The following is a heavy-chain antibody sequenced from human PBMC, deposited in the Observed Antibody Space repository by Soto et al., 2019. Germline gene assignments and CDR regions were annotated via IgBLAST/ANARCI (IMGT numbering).Heavy chain of an antibody. CDR3: ARRDRSGFSYWLDT. CDR2: IYFSGTT. CDR1: GGSISSGDYY. Sequence: QVQLQESGPGLVKPSQTLSLTCTVSGGSISSGDYYWSWIRQHPGNVLEWIGTIYFSGTTYYNPSLKSRVTISVDTSKNQFSLNLSSVTAADTAVYYCARRDRSGFSYWLDTWGQGTLVTVSS. J-gene: IGHJ5*02. D-gene: IGHD3-22*01. V-gene: IGHV4-31*03.